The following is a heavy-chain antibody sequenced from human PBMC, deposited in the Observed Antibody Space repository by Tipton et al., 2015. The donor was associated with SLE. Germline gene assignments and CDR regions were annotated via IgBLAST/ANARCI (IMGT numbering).Heavy chain of an antibody. CDR1: GGSISSSSYY. V-gene: IGHV4-39*07. J-gene: IGHJ2*01. CDR3: ARDLLGYYYDSGSYSRYFEL. CDR2: IYYSGST. D-gene: IGHD3-10*01. Sequence: GLVKPSETLSLTCTVSGGSISSSSYYWGWIRQPPGKGLEWIGSIYYSGSTYYSPSLKSRVTISIDTSKNQFSLKLSSVTAADTAVYYCARDLLGYYYDSGSYSRYFELWGRGTLVTVSS.